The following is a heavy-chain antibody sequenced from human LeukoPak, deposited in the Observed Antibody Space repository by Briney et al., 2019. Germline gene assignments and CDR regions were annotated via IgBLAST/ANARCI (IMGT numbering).Heavy chain of an antibody. CDR2: IHYTGTT. J-gene: IGHJ3*02. D-gene: IGHD1-26*01. V-gene: IGHV4-59*08. Sequence: PSETLSLTCIVSGGSINNHYWTWIRQTPGKGLEWIGDIHYTGTTKYNPSLKSRVTISIDTSKNQFSLELSSVTATDTAVYFCATNRAGTYDRPFDTWGQGTMVTVSS. CDR3: ATNRAGTYDRPFDT. CDR1: GGSINNHY.